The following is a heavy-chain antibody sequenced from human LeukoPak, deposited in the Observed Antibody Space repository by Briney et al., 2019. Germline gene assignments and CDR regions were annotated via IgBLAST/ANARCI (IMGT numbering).Heavy chain of an antibody. D-gene: IGHD2-21*01. CDR3: ARLDCLSDECYNY. V-gene: IGHV4-59*08. J-gene: IGHJ4*02. Sequence: SETLSLTCIVSGNSITSDFWSWIRQSPGKGLEWIGYINYSGRSEYDPSLKSRVTISVDRSRKRVSLKMRSVTAADTAVYYCARLDCLSDECYNYWAVGALVTVSP. CDR2: INYSGRS. CDR1: GNSITSDF.